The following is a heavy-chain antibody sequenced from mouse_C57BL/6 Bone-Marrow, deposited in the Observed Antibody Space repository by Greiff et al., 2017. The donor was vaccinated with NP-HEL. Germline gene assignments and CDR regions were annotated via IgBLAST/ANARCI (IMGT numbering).Heavy chain of an antibody. D-gene: IGHD1-1*01. CDR2: ISSGSSTI. CDR3: ERASYYGSSYDAMDY. J-gene: IGHJ4*01. Sequence: EVQGVESGGGLVKPGGSLKLSCAASGFTFSDYGMHWVRQAPEKGLEWVAYISSGSSTIYYADTVKGRFTISRDNAKNTLFLQMTRLRSEDTAMYYCERASYYGSSYDAMDYWGQGTSVTVSS. V-gene: IGHV5-17*01. CDR1: GFTFSDYG.